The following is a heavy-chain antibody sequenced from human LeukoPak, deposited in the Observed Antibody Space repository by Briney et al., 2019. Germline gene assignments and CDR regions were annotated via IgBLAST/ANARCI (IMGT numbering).Heavy chain of an antibody. D-gene: IGHD6-6*01. J-gene: IGHJ5*02. Sequence: PGGSLRLSCAASGFIFSDYYMSWIRQAPGKGLEWVSDISSSGSVRYYADSVKGRFTISRDNAKKSLYLQMNSLRAEDTAVYYCARAGEYSSSLSWFDPWGQGTLVTVSS. CDR3: ARAGEYSSSLSWFDP. CDR1: GFIFSDYY. CDR2: ISSSGSVR. V-gene: IGHV3-11*01.